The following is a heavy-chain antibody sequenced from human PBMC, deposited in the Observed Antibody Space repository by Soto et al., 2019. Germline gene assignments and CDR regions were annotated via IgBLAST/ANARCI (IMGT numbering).Heavy chain of an antibody. J-gene: IGHJ4*01. Sequence: QERLVQSGAEVRKPGSSVKVYCKVTGGTSTRYAINWVRQAPGQGLEGMGGIVPMFGTSKYAQKFQGRVTITADTSTNIAYMELRSLRSEDTSVYYCNRGSEYDFWSVYLWGHGTLVSVSS. CDR2: IVPMFGTS. D-gene: IGHD3-3*01. CDR3: NRGSEYDFWSVYL. V-gene: IGHV1-69*06. CDR1: GGTSTRYA.